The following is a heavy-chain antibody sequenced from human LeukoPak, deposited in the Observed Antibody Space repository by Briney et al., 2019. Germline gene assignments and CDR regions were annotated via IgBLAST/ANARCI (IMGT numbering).Heavy chain of an antibody. Sequence: PGGCLRLSCAASGFTFSSYAMHWVRQAPGKGLEWVAVISYDGSNKYYADSVKGRFTISRDNSKNTLYLQMNSLRAEDTAVYYCARASTYYDILTGYYHWGQGTLVTVSS. CDR2: ISYDGSNK. J-gene: IGHJ5*02. CDR1: GFTFSSYA. V-gene: IGHV3-30-3*01. CDR3: ARASTYYDILTGYYH. D-gene: IGHD3-9*01.